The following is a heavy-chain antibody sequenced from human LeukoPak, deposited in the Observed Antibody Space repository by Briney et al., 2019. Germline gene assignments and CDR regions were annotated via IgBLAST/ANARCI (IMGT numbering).Heavy chain of an antibody. J-gene: IGHJ4*02. V-gene: IGHV4-39*01. D-gene: IGHD1-26*01. CDR1: GGSITTSDFD. CDR3: ARFKGGTGFDY. Sequence: SEALSLTCTVSGGSITTSDFDWAWIRQPPGQGFEWIATISSSGKAYYYPSLMSRVTISVDTSKNQFSLDVTSVTAADTGLFYCARFKGGTGFDYWGRGILVIVS. CDR2: ISSSGKA.